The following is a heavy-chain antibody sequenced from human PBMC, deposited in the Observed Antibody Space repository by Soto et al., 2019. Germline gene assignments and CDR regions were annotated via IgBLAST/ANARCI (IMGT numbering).Heavy chain of an antibody. Sequence: QLQLQESVPGLVKPSETLSLTCTVSGGSISSSSYYWGWIRQPPGKGLEWIGRIDYSGITYYNPSLKSRVTISVDTSKHQCSLKLSSVTAADTAVYYCARLVRGYYYYTDVWGKGTTVNVSS. D-gene: IGHD3-10*01. CDR1: GGSISSSSYY. V-gene: IGHV4-39*01. J-gene: IGHJ6*03. CDR3: ARLVRGYYYYTDV. CDR2: IDYSGIT.